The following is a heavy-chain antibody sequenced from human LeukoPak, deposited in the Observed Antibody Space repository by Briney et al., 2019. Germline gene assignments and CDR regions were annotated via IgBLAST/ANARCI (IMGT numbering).Heavy chain of an antibody. J-gene: IGHJ4*02. CDR2: IYWDDDK. D-gene: IGHD3-9*01. Sequence: SGPTLVKPPQTLTLTCTFSGCSLSTGGGGVGWIRQPPGKALEWLALIYWDDDKRYSPSLKSRLTITKDTSKNQVVLTMTNMDPVDTATYYCAHLLYYDILRGFDYWGQGTLVTVSS. CDR1: GCSLSTGGGG. V-gene: IGHV2-5*02. CDR3: AHLLYYDILRGFDY.